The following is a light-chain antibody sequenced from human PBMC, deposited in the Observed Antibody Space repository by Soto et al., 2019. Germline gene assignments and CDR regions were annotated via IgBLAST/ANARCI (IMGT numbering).Light chain of an antibody. CDR2: AAA. Sequence: EIVLTQSPGTLTLSPGERATLSCRASQSLSSNNLAWYQQRPGQAPRLLIYAAASRAAGVPDRFSGSGSGTDFTLTITRLGPEDFAVYFCQPYGTSPLTVGGGTNVEI. J-gene: IGKJ4*01. CDR3: QPYGTSPLT. CDR1: QSLSSNN. V-gene: IGKV3-20*01.